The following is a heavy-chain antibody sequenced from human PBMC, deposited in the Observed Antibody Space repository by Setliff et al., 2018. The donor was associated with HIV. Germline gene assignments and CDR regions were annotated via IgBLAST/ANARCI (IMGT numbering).Heavy chain of an antibody. J-gene: IGHJ6*02. CDR1: GGSISSGDYY. CDR3: ARGTAMVTPYYYYGMDV. V-gene: IGHV4-61*02. Sequence: SETLSLTCTVSGGSISSGDYYWTWIRQPAGKGLQWIGRIHTSGNTNYNPSLKSRVTISVDTSKNQFSLKLSSVTAADTAVYYCARGTAMVTPYYYYGMDVWGQGTTVTVSS. CDR2: IHTSGNT. D-gene: IGHD5-18*01.